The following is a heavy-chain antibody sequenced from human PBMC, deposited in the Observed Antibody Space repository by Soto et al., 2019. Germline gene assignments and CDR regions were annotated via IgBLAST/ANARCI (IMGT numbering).Heavy chain of an antibody. Sequence: PGGSLRLSCAASGFTFTSYWMHWVRQAPGKGLVWVSRINNDGRSTSYADPVKGRFTISRDNAKNTLYLQMNSLRAEDTAVYYCARDLAPYFYYYYMDVWGKGTTVTVSS. J-gene: IGHJ6*03. V-gene: IGHV3-74*01. CDR1: GFTFTSYW. CDR2: INNDGRST. CDR3: ARDLAPYFYYYYMDV.